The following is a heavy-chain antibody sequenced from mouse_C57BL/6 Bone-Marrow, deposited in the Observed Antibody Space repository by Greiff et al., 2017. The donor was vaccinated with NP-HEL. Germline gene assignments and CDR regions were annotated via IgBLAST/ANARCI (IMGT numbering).Heavy chain of an antibody. CDR2: IYPGSGST. CDR3: ARVEVYGNYVGFAY. CDR1: GYTFTSYW. D-gene: IGHD2-1*01. J-gene: IGHJ3*01. V-gene: IGHV1-55*01. Sequence: QVQLQQPGAELVKPGASVKMSCKASGYTFTSYWITWVKQRPGQGLEWIGDIYPGSGSTNYNEKFKSKATLTVDTSSSTAYMQLSSLTSEDSAVYYCARVEVYGNYVGFAYWGQGTLVTVSA.